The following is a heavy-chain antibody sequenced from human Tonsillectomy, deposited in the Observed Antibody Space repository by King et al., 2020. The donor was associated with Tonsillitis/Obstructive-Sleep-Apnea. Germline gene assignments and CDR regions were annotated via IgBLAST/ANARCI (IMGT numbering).Heavy chain of an antibody. CDR1: GFTFSDYW. CDR3: ARGDIAAAGLEGAFYYYYGMDV. J-gene: IGHJ6*02. V-gene: IGHV3-7*03. D-gene: IGHD6-13*01. CDR2: IKKDGSEK. Sequence: VQLVQSGGGLVQPGGSLRLSCAASGFTFSDYWMSWVRQAPGKGLEWVANIKKDGSEKYYVDSLKGRFTISRDNAKNSLFLQMNSLRAEDTAVYYCARGDIAAAGLEGAFYYYYGMDVWGQGTTVTVSS.